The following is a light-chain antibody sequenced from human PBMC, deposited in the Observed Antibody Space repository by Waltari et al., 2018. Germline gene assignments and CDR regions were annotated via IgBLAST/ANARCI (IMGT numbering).Light chain of an antibody. V-gene: IGKV3-20*01. J-gene: IGKJ2*01. CDR2: GAS. Sequence: VLTQSPGTLSLSPGESATLSCRASQSITKKYFAWYQQKPGQAPRLLIYGASSRAAGVPDRFSGSRSGTDFTLTISRLEPEDFAVYYCQQYGSSVMYTFGQGTKLEIK. CDR1: QSITKKY. CDR3: QQYGSSVMYT.